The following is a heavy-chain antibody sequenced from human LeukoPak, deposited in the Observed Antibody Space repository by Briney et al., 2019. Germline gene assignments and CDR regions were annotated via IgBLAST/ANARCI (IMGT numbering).Heavy chain of an antibody. CDR2: ISAYNGNK. CDR1: GYTFTSYG. V-gene: IGHV1-18*01. Sequence: ASVKVSCKASGYTFTSYGISWVRQAPGQGLEWMGWISAYNGNKNYAQKLQGRVTMTTDTSTSTAYMELRSLRSADTAVYYCARDDAYYGSGSYFVYYYYYYMDVWGKGTTVTVSS. D-gene: IGHD3-10*01. CDR3: ARDDAYYGSGSYFVYYYYYYMDV. J-gene: IGHJ6*03.